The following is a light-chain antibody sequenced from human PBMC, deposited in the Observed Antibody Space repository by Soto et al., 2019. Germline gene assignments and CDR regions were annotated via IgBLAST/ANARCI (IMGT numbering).Light chain of an antibody. CDR3: QQYGSSLTWT. J-gene: IGKJ1*01. V-gene: IGKV3-20*01. Sequence: EFVWTEYPGTLSLTPGERATLSCRASQSVSSNYLAWYQQKPGQAPRLLIYGASSRATGIPDRFSGSGSGTDFTLTISRLGPEDFAVYYCQQYGSSLTWTFGQGTKVEIK. CDR2: GAS. CDR1: QSVSSNY.